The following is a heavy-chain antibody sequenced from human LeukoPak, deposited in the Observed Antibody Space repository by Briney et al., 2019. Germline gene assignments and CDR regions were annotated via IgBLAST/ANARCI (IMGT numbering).Heavy chain of an antibody. Sequence: PGGSLRLSCAASGFPFISYGMHWVRQAPGKGLEWVALISSDGSNKFYTDSVKGRFTISRDIAKSTMYLQMNSLRAEDTAVYYCARVATTSSKWSLDYWGQGTLVTVSS. J-gene: IGHJ4*02. CDR3: ARVATTSSKWSLDY. CDR2: ISSDGSNK. V-gene: IGHV3-30*03. CDR1: GFPFISYG. D-gene: IGHD2-2*01.